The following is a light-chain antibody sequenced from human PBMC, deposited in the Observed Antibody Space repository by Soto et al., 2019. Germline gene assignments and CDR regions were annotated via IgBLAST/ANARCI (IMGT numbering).Light chain of an antibody. Sequence: QSVLTQPASVSRSPGQSITISCTGTSSDVGSYNYVSWYQQHPGKAPKVMIYDVSNRPSGVSYRFSGSKSGNTASLTISGLQAEDEADYYCSSYTTSSTYVFGTGTKLTVL. J-gene: IGLJ1*01. CDR1: SSDVGSYNY. V-gene: IGLV2-14*01. CDR3: SSYTTSSTYV. CDR2: DVS.